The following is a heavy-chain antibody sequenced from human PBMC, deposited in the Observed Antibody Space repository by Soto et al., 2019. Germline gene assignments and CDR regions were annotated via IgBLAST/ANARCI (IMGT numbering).Heavy chain of an antibody. Sequence: PGGSLRLSCAASGFTFSSYAMHWVRQAPGKGLEWVAVISYDGSNKYYADSVKGRFTISRDNSKNTLYLQMNSLRAEDTAVYYCARAALQLWFVYWGQGTLVTVSS. CDR1: GFTFSSYA. CDR2: ISYDGSNK. J-gene: IGHJ4*02. CDR3: ARAALQLWFVY. D-gene: IGHD5-18*01. V-gene: IGHV3-30-3*01.